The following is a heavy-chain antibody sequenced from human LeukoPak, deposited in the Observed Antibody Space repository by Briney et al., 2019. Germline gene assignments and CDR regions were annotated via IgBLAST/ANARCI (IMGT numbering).Heavy chain of an antibody. V-gene: IGHV3-21*01. D-gene: IGHD3-10*01. CDR1: GFTFSSYT. Sequence: PGGSLRLSCAASGFTFSSYTMNWVRQARGKGLEWVSFISSSSSDIYSADSVEGRFTISRDNAKNSLYLQMNSLRAEDTAVYYCARDAYYGSGSYYDYWGQGTLVTVSS. CDR3: ARDAYYGSGSYYDY. J-gene: IGHJ4*02. CDR2: ISSSSSDI.